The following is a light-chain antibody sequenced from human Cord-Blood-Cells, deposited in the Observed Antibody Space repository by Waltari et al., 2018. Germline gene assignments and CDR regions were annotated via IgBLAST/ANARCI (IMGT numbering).Light chain of an antibody. CDR2: EVS. Sequence: QSALTQPASVSGSPRQSITISGTGTTSDVGASNYVSWYQQHPGKAPKLMIYEVSNRPSGVSNRFSGSKSGNTASLTISGLQAEDEADYYCSSYTSSSTVVFGGGTKLTVL. CDR1: TSDVGASNY. CDR3: SSYTSSSTVV. V-gene: IGLV2-14*01. J-gene: IGLJ2*01.